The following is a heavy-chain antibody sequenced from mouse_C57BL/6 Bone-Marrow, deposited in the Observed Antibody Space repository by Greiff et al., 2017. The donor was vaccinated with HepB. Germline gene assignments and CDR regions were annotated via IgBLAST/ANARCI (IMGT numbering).Heavy chain of an antibody. V-gene: IGHV1-50*01. J-gene: IGHJ3*01. CDR3: ARLASLQSWLAY. D-gene: IGHD1-1*01. CDR2: IDPSDSYI. Sequence: QVQLQQSGAEFVKPGASVKLSCKASGYTFTSYWMQWVKQRPGQGLEWIGEIDPSDSYINYNQKFKGKATLTVDTSSSTAYMQLSSLTSDDSAVYYCARLASLQSWLAYWGQGTRVTGSA. CDR1: GYTFTSYW.